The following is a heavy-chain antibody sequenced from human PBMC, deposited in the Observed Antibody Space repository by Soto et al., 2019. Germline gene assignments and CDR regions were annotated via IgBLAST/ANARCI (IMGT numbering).Heavy chain of an antibody. D-gene: IGHD6-6*01. CDR1: GFTLSSYA. V-gene: IGHV3-23*01. CDR2: NSGSGGST. J-gene: IGHJ4*02. Sequence: EVQLLESGGGLVQPGGSLRLSCAASGFTLSSYAMSWVRQAPGKGLEWVSANSGSGGSTYYADSVKGRFTISRDNSKNTLYLQMNSLRAEDTAVYYCAKGEWDSSSAFDYWGQGTLVTVSS. CDR3: AKGEWDSSSAFDY.